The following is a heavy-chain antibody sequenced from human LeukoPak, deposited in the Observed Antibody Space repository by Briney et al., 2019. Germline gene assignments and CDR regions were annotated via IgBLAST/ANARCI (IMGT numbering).Heavy chain of an antibody. Sequence: PSETLSLTCAVYWGSFSGYYWSWIRQPPGKGLEWIGEINHSGSTNYNPSLKSRVTISVDTSKNQFSLKLSSVTAADTAVYYCARGVHVLLWFGRKKDAFDIWGQGTMVTVSS. J-gene: IGHJ3*02. V-gene: IGHV4-34*01. D-gene: IGHD3-10*01. CDR1: WGSFSGYY. CDR2: INHSGST. CDR3: ARGVHVLLWFGRKKDAFDI.